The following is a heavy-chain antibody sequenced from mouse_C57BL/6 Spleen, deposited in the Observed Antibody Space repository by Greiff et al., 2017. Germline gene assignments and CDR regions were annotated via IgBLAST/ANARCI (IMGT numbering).Heavy chain of an antibody. CDR3: ARAGPSVFDV. D-gene: IGHD3-1*01. V-gene: IGHV5-16*01. Sequence: EVKLVESEGGLVQPGSSMKLSCTASGFTFSDYYMAWVRQVPEKGLDWVANINYDGSSTYYLDSLKSRFIISRDNAKNILYLQVSSLKSEDTATYYCARAGPSVFDVWGTGTTVTVSS. CDR2: INYDGSST. J-gene: IGHJ1*03. CDR1: GFTFSDYY.